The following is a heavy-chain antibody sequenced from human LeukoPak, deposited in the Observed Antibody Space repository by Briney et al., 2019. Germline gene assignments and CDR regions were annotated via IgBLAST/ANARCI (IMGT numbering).Heavy chain of an antibody. Sequence: GGSLRLSCAASGFTVSSNYMTWVRQAPGKGLEWVSVIYSAGSTYYADSVKGRFTISRDNSKNTLYLQMNSLRAEDTAVYYCARGLGSASIYDYWGQGTLVTVSS. CDR2: IYSAGST. J-gene: IGHJ4*02. D-gene: IGHD6-13*01. V-gene: IGHV3-53*01. CDR3: ARGLGSASIYDY. CDR1: GFTVSSNY.